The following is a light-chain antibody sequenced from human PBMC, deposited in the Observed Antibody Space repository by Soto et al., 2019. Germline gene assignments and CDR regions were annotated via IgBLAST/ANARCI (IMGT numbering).Light chain of an antibody. CDR1: RSDVGSYNL. CDR3: SSYAGSRV. V-gene: IGLV2-23*01. CDR2: EGS. J-gene: IGLJ3*02. Sequence: QSALTQPASVSGSPGQSITISCTGTRSDVGSYNLVSWYQQHPGKAPKLMIYEGSKRPSGVSNRFSGSKSGNTASMTMSGLQAEDEADYYCSSYAGSRVFGGGTKRNVL.